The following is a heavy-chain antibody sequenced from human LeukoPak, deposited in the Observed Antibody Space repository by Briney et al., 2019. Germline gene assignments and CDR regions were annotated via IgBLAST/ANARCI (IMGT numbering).Heavy chain of an antibody. Sequence: GGSLRLSCAASGFTFSSYAMSWVRQAPGKGLEWVSAISGSGGSTYYADSVKGRFTISRDNAKNSLYLQMNSLRAEDTAVYYCARGAGFLEWLLSSYYYYMDVWGKGTTVTVSS. CDR3: ARGAGFLEWLLSSYYYYMDV. J-gene: IGHJ6*03. CDR1: GFTFSSYA. CDR2: ISGSGGST. D-gene: IGHD3-3*01. V-gene: IGHV3-23*01.